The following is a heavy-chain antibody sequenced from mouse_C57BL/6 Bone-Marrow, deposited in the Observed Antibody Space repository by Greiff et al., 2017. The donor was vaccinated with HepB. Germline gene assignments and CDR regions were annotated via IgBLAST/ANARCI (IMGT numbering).Heavy chain of an antibody. D-gene: IGHD4-1*01. CDR2: ISSGGDYI. CDR1: GFTFSSYA. J-gene: IGHJ2*01. CDR3: TRDPHWVDY. V-gene: IGHV5-9-1*02. Sequence: DVMLVESGEGLVKPGGSLKLSCAASGFTFSSYAMSWVRQTPEKRLEWVAYISSGGDYIYYADTVKGRFTISRDNARNTLYLQMSSLKSEDTAMYYCTRDPHWVDYWGQGTTLTVSS.